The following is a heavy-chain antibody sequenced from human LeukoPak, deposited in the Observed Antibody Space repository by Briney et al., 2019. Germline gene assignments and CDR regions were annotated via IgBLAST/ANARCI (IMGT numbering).Heavy chain of an antibody. CDR3: ARDSGGLVPYY. J-gene: IGHJ4*02. CDR2: IKQDGSEK. Sequence: GGSLRLSCAASGFTFSSYWMSWVRQAPGKGLEWVANIKQDGSEKYYVDSVKGRFTISRDNAKNSLYLQMNSLRAEDTAVYYCARDSGGLVPYYWGQGTLVTVSP. D-gene: IGHD6-19*01. CDR1: GFTFSSYW. V-gene: IGHV3-7*01.